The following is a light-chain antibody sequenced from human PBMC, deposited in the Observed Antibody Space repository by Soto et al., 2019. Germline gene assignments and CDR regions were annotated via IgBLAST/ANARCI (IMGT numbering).Light chain of an antibody. J-gene: IGKJ4*01. CDR1: QSVSSY. V-gene: IGKV3-11*01. CDR2: DAS. CDR3: QQRSNWPPFPPT. Sequence: EIVLTQSPATLSLSPGERATLSCRASQSVSSYLAWYQQKPGQAPRLLIYDASNRATGIPARFSGSGSGTDFTLTISSLEPEDFAVYYCQQRSNWPPFPPTVGGGTKVEIK.